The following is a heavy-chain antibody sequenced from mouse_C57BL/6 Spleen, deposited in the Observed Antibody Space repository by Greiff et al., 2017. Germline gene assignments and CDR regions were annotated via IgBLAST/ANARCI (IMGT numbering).Heavy chain of an antibody. J-gene: IGHJ3*01. CDR1: GFTFTDYY. CDR2: IRNKANGYTT. V-gene: IGHV7-3*01. Sequence: EVMLVESGGGLVQPGGSLSLSCAASGFTFTDYYMSWVRQPPGKALEWLGFIRNKANGYTTEYSASVKGRFTISSDNSQSILYLQMNALRAEDSATYYCARSSLITTVVAPPWFAYWGQGTLVTVSA. D-gene: IGHD1-1*01. CDR3: ARSSLITTVVAPPWFAY.